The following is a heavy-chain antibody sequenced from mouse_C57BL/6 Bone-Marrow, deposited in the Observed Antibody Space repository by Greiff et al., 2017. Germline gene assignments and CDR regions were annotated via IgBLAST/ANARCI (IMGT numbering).Heavy chain of an antibody. J-gene: IGHJ4*01. Sequence: QVHVKQSGAELVKPGASVKLSCKASGYTFTEYTIHWVKQRSGQGLEWIGWFYPGSGSIKYNEKFKDKATLTADKSSSTVYMELSRLTSEDSAVYFCARHEDIYYDYGYAMDYWGQGTSVTVSS. D-gene: IGHD2-4*01. CDR2: FYPGSGSI. CDR3: ARHEDIYYDYGYAMDY. CDR1: GYTFTEYT. V-gene: IGHV1-62-2*01.